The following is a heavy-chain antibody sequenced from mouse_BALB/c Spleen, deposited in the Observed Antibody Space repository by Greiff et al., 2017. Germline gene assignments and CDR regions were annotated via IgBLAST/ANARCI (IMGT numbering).Heavy chain of an antibody. CDR2: IDPENGNT. Sequence: EVKLQESGAELVRPGALVKLSCKASGFNIKDYYMHWVKQRPEQGLEWIGWIDPENGNTIYDPKFQGKASITADTSSNTAYPQLSSLTSEDTAVYYCAPLGAWFAYWGQGTLVTVSA. V-gene: IGHV14-1*02. J-gene: IGHJ3*01. D-gene: IGHD3-3*01. CDR3: APLGAWFAY. CDR1: GFNIKDYY.